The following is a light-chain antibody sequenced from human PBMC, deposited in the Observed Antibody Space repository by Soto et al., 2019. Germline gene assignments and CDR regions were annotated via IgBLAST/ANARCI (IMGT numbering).Light chain of an antibody. J-gene: IGKJ2*01. CDR1: QSVSST. CDR2: GES. Sequence: EIVMTQSPATLYVSPGERATLSCRAIQSVSSTLAWYQQKPGQAPRLLIYGESTRATGIPARFSGSGSGTEFTLTISSLQSEDFAVYYCQQYNKWPPYTFGQGTKLEIK. CDR3: QQYNKWPPYT. V-gene: IGKV3-15*01.